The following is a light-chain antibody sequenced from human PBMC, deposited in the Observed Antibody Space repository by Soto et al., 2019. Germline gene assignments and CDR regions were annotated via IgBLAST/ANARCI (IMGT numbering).Light chain of an antibody. CDR1: QGISNS. CDR2: AAS. V-gene: IGKV1-39*01. J-gene: IGKJ1*01. CDR3: LQTYSIPWT. Sequence: DIQMTQSPSSLSASAGDRVTITCRASQGISNSLNWYQQKPGKAPNLLIYAASNLKSGVPSRFSGSGSGTDFILTISSLQPEDLATYYCLQTYSIPWTFGQGSKVAIK.